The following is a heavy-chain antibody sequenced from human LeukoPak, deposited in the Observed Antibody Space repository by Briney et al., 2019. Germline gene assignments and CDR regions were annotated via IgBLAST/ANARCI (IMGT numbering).Heavy chain of an antibody. V-gene: IGHV4-4*07. CDR1: GGSISSYY. CDR3: ARPSGATPFKRFDY. J-gene: IGHJ4*02. D-gene: IGHD1-26*01. Sequence: SETLSLTCSVSGGSISSYYWSWIRQPAGKGLEWIGRVYSSGSTNYNPSLKGRVTISVDTSKNQFSLKLTSVTAADTAVYYCARPSGATPFKRFDYWGQGTLVTVSS. CDR2: VYSSGST.